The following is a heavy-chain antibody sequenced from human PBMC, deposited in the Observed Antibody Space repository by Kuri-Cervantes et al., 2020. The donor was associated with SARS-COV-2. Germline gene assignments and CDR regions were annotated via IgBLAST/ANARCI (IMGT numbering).Heavy chain of an antibody. Sequence: SETLSLTCTVSGGSISSYYWTWIRQPPGKGLEWIGYIYYSGGTNYNPSLKSRVTISVDTSKNQFSLKLSSVTAADTAVYYCARDSHYYGSGSLGIDYWGQGTLVTVSS. CDR2: IYYSGGT. J-gene: IGHJ4*02. CDR1: GGSISSYY. CDR3: ARDSHYYGSGSLGIDY. D-gene: IGHD3-10*01. V-gene: IGHV4-59*01.